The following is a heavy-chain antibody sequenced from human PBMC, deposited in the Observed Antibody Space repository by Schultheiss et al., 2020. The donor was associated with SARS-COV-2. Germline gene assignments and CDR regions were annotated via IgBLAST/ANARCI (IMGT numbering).Heavy chain of an antibody. CDR1: GGSISSSSYY. D-gene: IGHD5-18*01. V-gene: IGHV4-39*07. Sequence: SETLSLTCTVSGGSISSSSYYWGWIRQPPGKGLEWIGEIYHSGSTNYNPSLKSRVTISVDTSKNQFSLKLSSVTAADTAVYYCARVPEVQLYGMDVWGQGTTVTVSS. CDR2: IYHSGST. CDR3: ARVPEVQLYGMDV. J-gene: IGHJ6*02.